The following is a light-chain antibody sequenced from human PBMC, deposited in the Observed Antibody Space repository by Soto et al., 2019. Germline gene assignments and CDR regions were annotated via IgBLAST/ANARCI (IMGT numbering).Light chain of an antibody. CDR2: KAS. CDR1: QSIDSW. V-gene: IGKV1-5*03. Sequence: DIQMTQSPSTLSASVGGRVTITCRASQSIDSWLAWYQQKPGKAPNLLIYKASNLENGVPLRFSGSGSGTEFTLTISSLQPDDFATYYCQQYKTYCTFGGGTKVDIK. CDR3: QQYKTYCT. J-gene: IGKJ4*01.